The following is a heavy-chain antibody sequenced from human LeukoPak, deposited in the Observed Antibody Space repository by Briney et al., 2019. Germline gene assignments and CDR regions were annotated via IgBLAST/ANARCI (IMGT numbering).Heavy chain of an antibody. J-gene: IGHJ4*02. Sequence: SETLSLTCTVSGGSISSYYWSWIRQPPGEGLEWIGHIYISGSTNYSPSLKNRVTISVDTSKNQFSLNLSSVTAADTAMYYCARLYYYDNSGYYYYYFDYWGQGNLVTVSS. V-gene: IGHV4-4*09. CDR1: GGSISSYY. CDR3: ARLYYYDNSGYYYYYFDY. CDR2: IYISGST. D-gene: IGHD3-22*01.